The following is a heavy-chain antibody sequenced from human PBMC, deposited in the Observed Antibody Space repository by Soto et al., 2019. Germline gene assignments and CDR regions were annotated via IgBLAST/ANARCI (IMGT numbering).Heavy chain of an antibody. Sequence: ASVKVSCKASGYTFTSYDINWVRQATGQGLEWMGWMNPNSGNTGYAQKFQGRVTMTRNTSISTAYMELSSLRSEDTAVYYCAGVGYCSGGSCHYWFDPWGQGTLVTVSS. CDR1: GYTFTSYD. CDR2: MNPNSGNT. J-gene: IGHJ5*02. V-gene: IGHV1-8*01. CDR3: AGVGYCSGGSCHYWFDP. D-gene: IGHD2-15*01.